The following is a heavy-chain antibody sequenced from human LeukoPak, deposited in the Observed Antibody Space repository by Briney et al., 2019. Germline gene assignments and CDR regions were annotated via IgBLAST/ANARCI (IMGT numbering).Heavy chain of an antibody. CDR1: GFTFSTYW. Sequence: GGSLRLSCAASGFTFSTYWMGRVRQAPGKGLEWVAKIKPDGSEKDHVDSVKGRFTISRDNAKNSLYLQLNSLRAEDTAVYYCARSRFYFDYWGQGTLVTVSS. J-gene: IGHJ4*02. CDR2: IKPDGSEK. CDR3: ARSRFYFDY. V-gene: IGHV3-7*01.